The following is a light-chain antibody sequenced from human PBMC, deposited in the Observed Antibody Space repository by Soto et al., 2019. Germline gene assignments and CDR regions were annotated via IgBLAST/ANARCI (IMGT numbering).Light chain of an antibody. CDR3: QQYVTSSPRT. CDR1: LTISSSY. CDR2: GIS. V-gene: IGKV3-20*01. J-gene: IGKJ1*01. Sequence: EIVLTQSPGTLSLSPGERATLSCRASLTISSSYLAWYQQKPGQAPRLLMYGISRRATGIPDRFSGSGSGTDFTLTITRLEPEDFAVYYCQQYVTSSPRTFGQGTKVDIK.